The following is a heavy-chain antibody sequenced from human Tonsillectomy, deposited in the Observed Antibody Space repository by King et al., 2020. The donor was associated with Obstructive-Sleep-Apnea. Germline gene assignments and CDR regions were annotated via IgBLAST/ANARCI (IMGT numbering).Heavy chain of an antibody. CDR3: ARHELELRPFDY. Sequence: VQLQESGPGLVKPSETLSLTCNVSGGSISSSFWSWIRQPPGMGLEGIWDISYSGSTKYHPILKTRVTISINTSKTPFSRQLSAVTAADTAVYSCARHELELRPFDYWGQGALVTVSS. D-gene: IGHD1-7*01. CDR2: ISYSGST. CDR1: GGSISSSF. J-gene: IGHJ4*02. V-gene: IGHV4-59*08.